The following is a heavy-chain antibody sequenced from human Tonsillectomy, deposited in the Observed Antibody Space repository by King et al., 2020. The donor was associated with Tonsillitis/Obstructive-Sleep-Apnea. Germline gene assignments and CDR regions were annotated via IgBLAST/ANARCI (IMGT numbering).Heavy chain of an antibody. J-gene: IGHJ6*04. Sequence: VQLVESGGGLVQPGGSLRLSCAASGFTFSSYWIHWVRQAPGKGLVWVSRINSDGSSTSYADSVKGRFTISRDNAKNTLYLQMNSLRAEDTAVYYCAKGLEWSGMDVWGKGTTVTVSS. CDR1: GFTFSSYW. CDR3: AKGLEWSGMDV. D-gene: IGHD3-3*01. CDR2: INSDGSST. V-gene: IGHV3-74*01.